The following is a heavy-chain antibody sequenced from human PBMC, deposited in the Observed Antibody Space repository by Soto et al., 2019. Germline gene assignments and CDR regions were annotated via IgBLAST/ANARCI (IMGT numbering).Heavy chain of an antibody. V-gene: IGHV1-2*02. CDR3: AREHNPEQYYHGMDV. CDR2: INPNTGAT. D-gene: IGHD1-1*01. J-gene: IGHJ6*02. CDR1: AYFFTAYY. Sequence: GASVKVSCTTSAYFFTAYYIHWVRQAPGQGLEWMGWINPNTGATNYPQKFQGRVTMTSDTSISTAYMELSSLMSDDTAVYYCAREHNPEQYYHGMDVWGQGTKVTVS.